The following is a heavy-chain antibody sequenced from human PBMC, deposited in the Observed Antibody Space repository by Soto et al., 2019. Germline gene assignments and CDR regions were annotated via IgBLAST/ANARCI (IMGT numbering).Heavy chain of an antibody. V-gene: IGHV4-61*08. CDR3: ARTTASRSLDV. D-gene: IGHD2-21*02. CDR2: IYSSGST. J-gene: IGHJ3*01. Sequence: QVQLQESGPGLVKPSETLSLTATVSGASIRNTGFYWSWIRQPPGKGLEWIGYIYSSGSTTYNSSLKSRVTISLDTSKNQVSLNLTSVTAAHTTMYYCARTTASRSLDVWGHGTMVSVSS. CDR1: GASIRNTGFY.